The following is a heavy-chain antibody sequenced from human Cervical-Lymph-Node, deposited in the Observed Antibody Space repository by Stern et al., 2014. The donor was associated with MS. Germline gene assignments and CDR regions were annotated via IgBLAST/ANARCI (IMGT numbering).Heavy chain of an antibody. D-gene: IGHD1-1*01. V-gene: IGHV3-30*18. CDR1: GFIFRTYG. Sequence: VQLVESGGGVVQPGRSLRLSCAASGFIFRTYGMHWVRQAPGKGLEWVAVISYDGNDKYSADSVKGRFTISRDNSKNTLYLQMNNLKTEDTAVYYCAKDSQSRTTCHYYAMDVWGQGTTVAVSS. CDR2: ISYDGNDK. J-gene: IGHJ6*02. CDR3: AKDSQSRTTCHYYAMDV.